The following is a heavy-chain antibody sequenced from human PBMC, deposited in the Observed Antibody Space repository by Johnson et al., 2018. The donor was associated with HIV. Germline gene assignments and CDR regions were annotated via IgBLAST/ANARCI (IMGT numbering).Heavy chain of an antibody. CDR3: AKDIASGYTNGGTLDI. CDR2: INWDGDST. CDR1: GFTFNDYG. Sequence: VQLVESGGSVVWPGGSLRLSCAASGFTFNDYGMSWVRHVPGKGLEWVSGINWDGDSTYSADSVKGRFTISRYNSKNSLYLQMNSLRPEDPGLYYCAKDIASGYTNGGTLDIWGQGTMVTVSS. J-gene: IGHJ3*02. V-gene: IGHV3-43D*03. D-gene: IGHD6-19*01.